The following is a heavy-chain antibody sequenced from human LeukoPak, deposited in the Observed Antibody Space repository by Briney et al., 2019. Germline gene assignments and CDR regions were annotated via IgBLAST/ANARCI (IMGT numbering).Heavy chain of an antibody. V-gene: IGHV3-7*01. J-gene: IGHJ4*02. D-gene: IGHD2-2*01. CDR2: IKQDGSEK. CDR3: ARSRWPFDY. CDR1: GFTFRNYW. Sequence: GGSLRLSCAASGFTFRNYWMSWVRQAPGKGLEWVANIKQDGSEKYYVDSVKGRFTISRDNAKNSLYLQMNSLRAEDTAVYYCARSRWPFDYWGQGTLVTVSS.